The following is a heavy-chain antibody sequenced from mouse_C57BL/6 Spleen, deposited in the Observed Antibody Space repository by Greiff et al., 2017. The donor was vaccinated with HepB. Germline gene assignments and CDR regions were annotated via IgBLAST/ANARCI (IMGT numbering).Heavy chain of an antibody. CDR2: ISAGGGNT. Sequence: EVMLLQSGGGLAKPGGSLKLSCAASGFTFTSYTISWVRQTAEQSLEWVATISAGGGNTYYPDSVKGRFTLSRDNAKTTLYLQLSSLGSEDTALYYCARQPSSYNYAMEYRGKGTSVTV. D-gene: IGHD1-1*01. J-gene: IGHJ4*01. CDR1: GFTFTSYT. CDR3: ARQPSSYNYAMEY. V-gene: IGHV5-9*01.